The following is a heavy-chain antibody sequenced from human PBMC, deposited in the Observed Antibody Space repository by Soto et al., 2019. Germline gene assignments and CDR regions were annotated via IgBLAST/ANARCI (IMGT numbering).Heavy chain of an antibody. CDR2: IYYSGNT. CDR3: ARGYCSSTSCYEFDY. J-gene: IGHJ4*02. Sequence: SETLSLTYTVSSGSISSYYWNWIRQPPGKGLEWIGSIYYSGNTNYSPSLKSRVTISVDTSKKQFSLNLTSVTAADTAMYYCARGYCSSTSCYEFDYWGPGALVTVSS. D-gene: IGHD2-2*01. V-gene: IGHV4-59*01. CDR1: SGSISSYY.